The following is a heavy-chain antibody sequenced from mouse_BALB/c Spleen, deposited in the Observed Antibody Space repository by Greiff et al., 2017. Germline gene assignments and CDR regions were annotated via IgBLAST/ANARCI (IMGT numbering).Heavy chain of an antibody. V-gene: IGHV3-2*02. CDR1: GYSITSDYA. D-gene: IGHD4-1*01. CDR2: ISYSGST. Sequence: EVKLMESGPGLVKPSQSLSLTCTVTGYSITSDYAWNWIRQFPGNKLEWMGYISYSGSTSYNPSLKSRISITRDTSKNQFFLQLNSVTTEDTATYYCLTGPAWFAYWGQGTLVTVSA. J-gene: IGHJ3*01. CDR3: LTGPAWFAY.